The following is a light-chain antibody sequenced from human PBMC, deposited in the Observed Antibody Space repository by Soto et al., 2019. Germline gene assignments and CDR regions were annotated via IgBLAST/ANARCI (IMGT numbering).Light chain of an antibody. J-gene: IGKJ1*01. Sequence: VMTQYTATLSVSPGERATLSCRASQSVRSNLAWYQQKPGQAPRLLIYGASIRAAGIPDRFSGSGSGTDLALTISGLEPEDFAVYYCQQYGDSPWTFGQGTKVDIK. V-gene: IGKV3-20*01. CDR1: QSVRSN. CDR3: QQYGDSPWT. CDR2: GAS.